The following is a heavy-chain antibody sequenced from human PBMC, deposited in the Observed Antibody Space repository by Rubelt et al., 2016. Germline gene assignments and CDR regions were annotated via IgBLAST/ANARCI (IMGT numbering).Heavy chain of an antibody. CDR2: IFYSGST. CDR1: GGSISSSSYY. J-gene: IGHJ6*03. V-gene: IGHV4-39*01. Sequence: QLQLQESGPGLVKPSETLSLTCTVSGGSISSSSYYWGWIRQPPGKGLEWIGGIFYSGSTYSNPSLKVRVTISVDTSKNQFSLKLTSVPAADTAVYYCASHYYMAVWGKGTTVTVSS. CDR3: ASHYYMAV.